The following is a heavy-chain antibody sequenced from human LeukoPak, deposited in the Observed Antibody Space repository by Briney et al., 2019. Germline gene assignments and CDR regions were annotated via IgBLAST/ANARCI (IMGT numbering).Heavy chain of an antibody. D-gene: IGHD6-6*01. CDR1: GFTFSSYS. CDR3: ARTEASHYYYYMDV. V-gene: IGHV3-48*04. CDR2: ISSSSSTI. Sequence: AGGSLRLSCAASGFTFSSYSMNWVRQAPGKGLEWVSYISSSSSTIYYADSVKGRFTISRDNAKNSLYLQMNSLRAEDTAVYYCARTEASHYYYYMDVWGKGTTVTVS. J-gene: IGHJ6*03.